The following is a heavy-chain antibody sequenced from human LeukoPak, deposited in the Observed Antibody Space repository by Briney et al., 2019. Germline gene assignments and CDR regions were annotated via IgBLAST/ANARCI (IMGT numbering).Heavy chain of an antibody. J-gene: IGHJ4*02. Sequence: PSETLSLTCAVYGGSFSSYYWSWIRQPPGKGLEWVGEINHSGSTNYNPSLKNRVPISVEKYKNQFSLKLSSVMAADTTVYYCAGSASEYCSGGSCYKNGGLDYWGQGTLVTVSS. CDR1: GGSFSSYY. CDR2: INHSGST. V-gene: IGHV4-34*01. D-gene: IGHD2-15*01. CDR3: AGSASEYCSGGSCYKNGGLDY.